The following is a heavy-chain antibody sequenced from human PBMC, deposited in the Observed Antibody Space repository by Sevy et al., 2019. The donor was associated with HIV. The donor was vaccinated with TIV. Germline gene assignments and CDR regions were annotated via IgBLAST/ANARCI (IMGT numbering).Heavy chain of an antibody. J-gene: IGHJ4*02. Sequence: GGSLRLSCAASVFTFSSYWMHWVRQVPGKGLVWVSRISSEGSSKNYADSVKGRFTISRDNAKSTLYLQMNSLRAEDTAVYYCVRARRGYFLDYWGQGTLVTVSS. CDR3: VRARRGYFLDY. CDR2: ISSEGSSK. CDR1: VFTFSSYW. D-gene: IGHD3-22*01. V-gene: IGHV3-74*01.